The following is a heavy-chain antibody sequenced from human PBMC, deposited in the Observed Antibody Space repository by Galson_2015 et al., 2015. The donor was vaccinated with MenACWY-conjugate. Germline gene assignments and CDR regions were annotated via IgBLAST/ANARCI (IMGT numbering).Heavy chain of an antibody. CDR2: LSYDGNTK. J-gene: IGHJ4*02. Sequence: SLRLSCAASGFTFSAYPMHWVRQTPGKGLEWVAVLSYDGNTKYYADSVRGRLTIFRDTSKNTLYLEMNSLRGEDTAVYFCARAARFGDFSAPMDFDSWGQGTLVTVSS. D-gene: IGHD3-10*01. CDR1: GFTFSAYP. V-gene: IGHV3-30*04. CDR3: ARAARFGDFSAPMDFDS.